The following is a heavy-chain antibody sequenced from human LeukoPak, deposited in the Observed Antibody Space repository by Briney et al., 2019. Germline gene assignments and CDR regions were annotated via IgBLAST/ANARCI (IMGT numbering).Heavy chain of an antibody. V-gene: IGHV4-39*07. CDR3: ARSIAAAYYYYYMDV. Sequence: SETLSLTCTVSSGSISTSNYYWGWVRQPPGKALEWIGNIFYSGSTYYSPSLKSRVTISVDTSKNQFSLKLSSVTAADTAVYYCARSIAAAYYYYYMDVWGKGTMVTVSS. D-gene: IGHD6-13*01. CDR2: IFYSGST. J-gene: IGHJ6*03. CDR1: SGSISTSNYY.